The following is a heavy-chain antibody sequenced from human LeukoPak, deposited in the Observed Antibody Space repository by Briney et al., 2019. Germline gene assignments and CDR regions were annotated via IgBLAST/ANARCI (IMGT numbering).Heavy chain of an antibody. CDR3: AKAPYFDAGTVNFDY. Sequence: GGSLRLSCAAPGFTFSNYAMSWVRQAPGKGLGWGSAISGSGGSTYYADSVKGRFTISRDNSKNTLYLQMNSLRAEDTAVYYCAKAPYFDAGTVNFDYWGQGTLVTVSS. CDR2: ISGSGGST. CDR1: GFTFSNYA. D-gene: IGHD4-11*01. J-gene: IGHJ4*02. V-gene: IGHV3-23*01.